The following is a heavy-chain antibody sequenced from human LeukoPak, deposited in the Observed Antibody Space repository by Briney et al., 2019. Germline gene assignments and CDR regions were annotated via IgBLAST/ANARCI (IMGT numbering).Heavy chain of an antibody. CDR2: IYDSGST. D-gene: IGHD1-1*01. J-gene: IGHJ4*02. Sequence: SETLSLTCTVSGGPLSAYYWTWIRQPPGKGLEWIGYIYDSGSTNYNPSVKSRVTISVDTSKNQFSLKLTSVTAADTAVYYCATGETGSTLGGYWGQGTLVTVSS. V-gene: IGHV4-59*01. CDR3: ATGETGSTLGGY. CDR1: GGPLSAYY.